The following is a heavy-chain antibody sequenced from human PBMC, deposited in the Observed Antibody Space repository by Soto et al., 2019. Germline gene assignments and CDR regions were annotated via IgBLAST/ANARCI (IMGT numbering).Heavy chain of an antibody. CDR1: GDSIRIADYF. Sequence: PSETLSLTCTVSGDSIRIADYFWGWIRQPPGKGLDWIGSIYYSGRTYYNLSLKSRVTISIDMSRSQFSLTVKSVTAADTALYYCARWSPNSSYGGWVGYWGQGTLVTVSS. J-gene: IGHJ4*02. CDR2: IYYSGRT. V-gene: IGHV4-39*01. D-gene: IGHD4-17*01. CDR3: ARWSPNSSYGGWVGY.